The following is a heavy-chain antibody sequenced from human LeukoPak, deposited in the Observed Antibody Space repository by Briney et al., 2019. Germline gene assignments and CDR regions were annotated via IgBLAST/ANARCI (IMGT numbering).Heavy chain of an antibody. CDR2: ISANGVDT. CDR1: GFTFSNYW. CDR3: VQSDNTSYHY. J-gene: IGHJ4*02. Sequence: PGGSLRLSCAASGFTFSNYWMHWVRQAPGKGLEYVSTISANGVDTYYADSVKGRFTFSRDNSKNTLYLQMSSLRAEDTAVYYCVQSDNTSYHYWGQGTLVNVSS. D-gene: IGHD3-22*01. V-gene: IGHV3-64D*06.